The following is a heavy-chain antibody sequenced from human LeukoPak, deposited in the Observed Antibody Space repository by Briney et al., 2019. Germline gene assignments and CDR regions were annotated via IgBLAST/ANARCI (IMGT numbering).Heavy chain of an antibody. V-gene: IGHV4-59*01. CDR1: GGSISSYY. Sequence: SETLSLTCTVSGGSISSYYWSWIRQPPGKGLEWSGYVYYSGSTNYNPSLNSRVTISADTSKNQFSLKLNSVTAADTAVYYCAREGVSYYDRSGYHYWGQGTMVTVSS. CDR3: AREGVSYYDRSGYHY. J-gene: IGHJ4*02. D-gene: IGHD3-22*01. CDR2: VYYSGST.